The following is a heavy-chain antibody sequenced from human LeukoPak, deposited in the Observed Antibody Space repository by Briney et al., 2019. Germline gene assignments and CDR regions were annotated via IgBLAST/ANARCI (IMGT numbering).Heavy chain of an antibody. CDR3: GRGSSGWFDY. V-gene: IGHV3-48*04. J-gene: IGHJ4*02. Sequence: GGSLRLSCAGSGFTFNSYGINWVRQAPGKGPEWVSFISASGTTIYYADSVKGRFTISRDNAKNSASLQMNSLRAEDTAVYYCGRGSSGWFDYWGQGTLVTVSS. D-gene: IGHD6-19*01. CDR1: GFTFNSYG. CDR2: ISASGTTI.